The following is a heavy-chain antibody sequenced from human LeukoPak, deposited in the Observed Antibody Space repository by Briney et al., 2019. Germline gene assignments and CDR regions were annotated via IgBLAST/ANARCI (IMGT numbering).Heavy chain of an antibody. CDR1: VYTFTSYC. CDR3: ARDEVYDSRGGAFDI. J-gene: IGHJ3*02. Sequence: ASVKVSCKASVYTFTSYCISWVRQAPRQGLEWMGWINAYNGNTNHAQQLQGRVTMTTDTPTSTASMALRSLRSDHTAVYYCARDEVYDSRGGAFDIWGQGTMVTVSS. V-gene: IGHV1-18*01. D-gene: IGHD3-22*01. CDR2: INAYNGNT.